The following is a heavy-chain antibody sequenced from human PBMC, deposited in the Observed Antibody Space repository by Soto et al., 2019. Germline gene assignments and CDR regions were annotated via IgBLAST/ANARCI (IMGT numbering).Heavy chain of an antibody. Sequence: SETLSLTCTVSGGSISRYYWTWIRQPPGKGLEWIGYIYYSGSSNYNASLKSRLTMSVDTSKNQFSLKLSSVTATDTAVYYCAKGLGYFDSWGQGVLVTVSS. D-gene: IGHD1-26*01. CDR1: GGSISRYY. CDR2: IYYSGSS. J-gene: IGHJ4*02. CDR3: AKGLGYFDS. V-gene: IGHV4-59*01.